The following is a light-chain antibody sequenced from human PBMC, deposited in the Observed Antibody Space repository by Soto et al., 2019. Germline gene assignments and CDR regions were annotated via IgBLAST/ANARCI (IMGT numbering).Light chain of an antibody. CDR1: QSVSSTF. CDR3: QQFDSSVT. J-gene: IGKJ1*01. Sequence: EIVLTQSPGSLSLSTGERATLSCRASQSVSSTFFAWYQQRPGQAPRLLMYGASSRATGIPERFSGSGSGTDFTLTISRLEPEDFALYYCQQFDSSVTFGQGTKVEIK. CDR2: GAS. V-gene: IGKV3-20*01.